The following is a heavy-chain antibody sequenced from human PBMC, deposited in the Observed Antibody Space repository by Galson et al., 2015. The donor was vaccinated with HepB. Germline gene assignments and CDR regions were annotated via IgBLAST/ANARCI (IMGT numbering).Heavy chain of an antibody. D-gene: IGHD5-18*01. J-gene: IGHJ6*02. CDR3: SGRGYSYGFDDYYGMDV. CDR2: ISSSRSSI. V-gene: IGHV3-48*02. CDR1: GFTFSSYS. Sequence: SLRLSCAASGFTFSSYSMNWVRQAPGKGLEWVSYISSSRSSIYYADSVKGRFTISRDNAKNSLNLQMNSLRDEDTAVYYCSGRGYSYGFDDYYGMDVWGQGTTVTASS.